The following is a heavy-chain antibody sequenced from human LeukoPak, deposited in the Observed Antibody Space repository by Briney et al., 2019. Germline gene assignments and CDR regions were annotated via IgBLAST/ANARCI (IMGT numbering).Heavy chain of an antibody. D-gene: IGHD3-10*01. CDR2: IYYSGRT. V-gene: IGHV4-39*07. CDR3: ARYSGMVRGVISD. Sequence: SETLSLTCTVSGGSISISTYYWRWIRQPPGKGLEWIGSIYYSGRTYYNPSLKSRITISVDTSKNQFSLNLSSVTAADTAVYYCARYSGMVRGVISDWGQGTLVTVSS. CDR1: GGSISISTYY. J-gene: IGHJ4*02.